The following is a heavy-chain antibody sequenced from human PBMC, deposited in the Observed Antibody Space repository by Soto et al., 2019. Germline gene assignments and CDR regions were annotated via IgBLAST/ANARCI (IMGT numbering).Heavy chain of an antibody. CDR3: AGERGGWFRDFLPHRCVAS. CDR2: IYYTGTT. J-gene: IGHJ4*02. Sequence: SATLPLTCTVSAGTIRGYYWSWIRQPPGKGLEWIGYIYYTGTTSYNPSLKSRVTTSVDTSRNQFSLRLSSVTAADTAVDYWAGERGGWFRDFLPHRCVASWGQGPLVIVS. D-gene: IGHD3-10*01. V-gene: IGHV4-59*01. CDR1: AGTIRGYY.